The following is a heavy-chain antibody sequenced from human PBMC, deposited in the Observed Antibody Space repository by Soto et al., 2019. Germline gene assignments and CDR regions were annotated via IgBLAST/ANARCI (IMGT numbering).Heavy chain of an antibody. Sequence: EVQLVESGGDSVQPGGSLRLSCLGSGFTFSAYWMTWVRQAPGKGLERVAVIKQDGSEKYYVDSVKGRFTISRDNAKNSLYLQMNSLRAEDTAVYFCAGGGGWVFDSWGQGTLVTVSS. CDR3: AGGGGWVFDS. V-gene: IGHV3-7*01. J-gene: IGHJ4*02. CDR1: GFTFSAYW. CDR2: IKQDGSEK. D-gene: IGHD6-19*01.